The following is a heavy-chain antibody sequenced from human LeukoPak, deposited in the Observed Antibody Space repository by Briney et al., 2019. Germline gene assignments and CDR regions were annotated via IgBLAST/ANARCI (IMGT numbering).Heavy chain of an antibody. J-gene: IGHJ1*01. Sequence: GSLRLSCAASGFTFSSYSMNWVRQAPGKGLEWVSYISSSGSTIYYADSVKGRFTISRDNAKNSLYLQMNSLRAEDTAVYYCARRDCSSTSCPKYFQHWGQGTLVTVSS. CDR2: ISSSGSTI. V-gene: IGHV3-48*04. D-gene: IGHD2-2*01. CDR3: ARRDCSSTSCPKYFQH. CDR1: GFTFSSYS.